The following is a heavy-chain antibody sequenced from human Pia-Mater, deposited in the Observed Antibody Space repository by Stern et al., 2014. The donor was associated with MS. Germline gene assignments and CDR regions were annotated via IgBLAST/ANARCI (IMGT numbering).Heavy chain of an antibody. D-gene: IGHD3-10*01. CDR1: GFSLSTSGVG. CDR2: LYWDGDV. J-gene: IGHJ5*02. CDR3: AHRSANVVRGVNWFDP. Sequence: QVPLRESGPTLVKPTQTLTLTCSFSGFSLSTSGVGVGWLRQPPGRDREWLVLLYWDGDVRYNPSLESRLTITQDTSKNQVVLTMTDMDPVDTATYYCAHRSANVVRGVNWFDPWGQGILVTVSS. V-gene: IGHV2-5*02.